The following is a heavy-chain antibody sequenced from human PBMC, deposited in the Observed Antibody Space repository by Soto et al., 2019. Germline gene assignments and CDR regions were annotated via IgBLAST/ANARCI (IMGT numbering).Heavy chain of an antibody. CDR2: IYHSGST. J-gene: IGHJ6*03. CDR1: SGSISSSNW. D-gene: IGHD2-8*01. CDR3: ARILYYGQSGYRDV. V-gene: IGHV4-4*02. Sequence: QVQLQESGPGLVKPSGTLSLTCAVSSGSISSSNWWSWVRQPPGKGLEWIGEIYHSGSTNYNPSLKTHVNISVDKSKNQFSLKLSSVTAADTAVYYCARILYYGQSGYRDVWGKGTTVTFSS.